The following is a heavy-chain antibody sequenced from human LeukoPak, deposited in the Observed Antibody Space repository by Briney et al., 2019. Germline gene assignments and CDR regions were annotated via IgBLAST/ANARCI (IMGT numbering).Heavy chain of an antibody. V-gene: IGHV3-74*01. J-gene: IGHJ6*03. CDR3: ARTLDSGRNSYVNDYLDV. CDR2: INSDETDT. CDR1: GFSFSTYW. Sequence: PGGSLRLSCAASGFSFSTYWMHWVRQVPGKGLVWVSRINSDETDTTYADSVKGRFTISRDNAKSILYLQMNSLRGEDTAVYYCARTLDSGRNSYVNDYLDVWGKGTTVTVSS. D-gene: IGHD5-12*01.